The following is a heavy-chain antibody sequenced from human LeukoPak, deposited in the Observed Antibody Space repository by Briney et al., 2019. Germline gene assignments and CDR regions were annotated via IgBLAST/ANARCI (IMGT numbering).Heavy chain of an antibody. Sequence: GESLRLSCAASGXTFTSYTLSWVRQAPGKGLEWVSSISSSGTSIYYADSVKGRFTTSRDNAKNSLFLQMDSLRVEDTAVYYCARGSFASAWFSDWGQGTLVTVSS. CDR3: ARGSFASAWFSD. CDR2: ISSSGTSI. J-gene: IGHJ4*02. CDR1: GXTFTSYT. V-gene: IGHV3-21*01. D-gene: IGHD6-19*01.